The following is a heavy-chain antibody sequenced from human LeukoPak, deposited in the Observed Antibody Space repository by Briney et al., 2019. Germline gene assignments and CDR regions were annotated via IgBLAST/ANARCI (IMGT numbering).Heavy chain of an antibody. CDR3: ANSPRDYSNYPYYFDY. V-gene: IGHV3-33*06. CDR1: GFTFSIYA. CDR2: MWYDGSNE. Sequence: GRSLRLSCAASGFTFSIYAMHWVRQAPGKGLEWVAVMWYDGSNEYYADSVKGRFTISRDNSKNTLYLQMNSLRAEDTAVYYCANSPRDYSNYPYYFDYWGQGTLVTVSS. J-gene: IGHJ4*02. D-gene: IGHD4-11*01.